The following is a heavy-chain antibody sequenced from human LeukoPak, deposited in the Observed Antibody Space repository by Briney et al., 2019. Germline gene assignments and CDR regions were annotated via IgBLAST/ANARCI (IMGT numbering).Heavy chain of an antibody. Sequence: GGSLRLSCAASGFTFSDYYMSWIRQAPGKGLEWVSYISSSGSTIYYADSVKGRFTISRDNAKNSLYLQMNSLRAEDTAVYYCARVPLRYDFWSGFPDYWGQGTLVTVSS. CDR2: ISSSGSTI. V-gene: IGHV3-11*04. J-gene: IGHJ4*02. CDR3: ARVPLRYDFWSGFPDY. D-gene: IGHD3-3*01. CDR1: GFTFSDYY.